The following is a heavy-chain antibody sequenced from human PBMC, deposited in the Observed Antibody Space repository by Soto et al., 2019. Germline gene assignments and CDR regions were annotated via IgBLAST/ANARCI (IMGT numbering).Heavy chain of an antibody. D-gene: IGHD3-9*01. J-gene: IGHJ4*02. CDR3: XXXLFWRGY. CDR1: GFTFSSYG. V-gene: IGHV3-33*08. Sequence: QVQLVESGGGVVQPGRSLRLSCAASGFTFSSYGMHWXXQAPGKGLEWVALIWHDGTNKYYAESVEGRFTISRDNXXXXXXXXXXXXXXXXXAXXXXXXXLFWRGYWGQGTLVTVSS. CDR2: IWHDGTNK.